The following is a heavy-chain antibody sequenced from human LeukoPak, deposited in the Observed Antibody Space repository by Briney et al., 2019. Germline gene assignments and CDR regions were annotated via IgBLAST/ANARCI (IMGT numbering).Heavy chain of an antibody. Sequence: SVKVSCKASGGTFSSYAISWVRQAPGQGLEWMGGIIPIFGTANYAQKFQGRVTITADESTSTAYMELSSLRSEDTAVYYCARVSRPYGNPTLYFDYWGQGTLVTVSS. V-gene: IGHV1-69*13. CDR2: IIPIFGTA. CDR3: ARVSRPYGNPTLYFDY. J-gene: IGHJ4*02. D-gene: IGHD4-11*01. CDR1: GGTFSSYA.